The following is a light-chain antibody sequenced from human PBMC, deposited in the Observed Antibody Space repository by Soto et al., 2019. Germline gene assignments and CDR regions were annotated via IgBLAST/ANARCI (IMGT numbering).Light chain of an antibody. V-gene: IGKV3-20*01. Sequence: DIVMTQSPSTVSLSPGERAPLSWRASQSVSSNYLAWYQQKPGQAPRLLIYGAFSRATGIPDRFSGSGSGTDFTLTISRLEPEDFAVYYCQQYGSLITFGQGTRLEIK. CDR1: QSVSSNY. CDR2: GAF. J-gene: IGKJ5*01. CDR3: QQYGSLIT.